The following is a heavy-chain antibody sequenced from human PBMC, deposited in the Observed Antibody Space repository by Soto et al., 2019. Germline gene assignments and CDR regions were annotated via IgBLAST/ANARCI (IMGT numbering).Heavy chain of an antibody. Sequence: QVQLVQSGAEVKKPGASVKVSYKGSGYTVTSYYMHWVRQAPGQGLEWMGIINPSGGSTSYAQKFQSRVTMTRDTSMSTVYMEQSSLRSEDTAVYYCASLQNYGDFVPFDYWGQGTLVTVSS. CDR3: ASLQNYGDFVPFDY. CDR2: INPSGGST. J-gene: IGHJ4*02. V-gene: IGHV1-46*01. D-gene: IGHD4-17*01. CDR1: GYTVTSYY.